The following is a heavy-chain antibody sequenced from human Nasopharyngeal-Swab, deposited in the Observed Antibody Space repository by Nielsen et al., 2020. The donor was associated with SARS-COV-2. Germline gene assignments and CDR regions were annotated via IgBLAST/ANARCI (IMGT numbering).Heavy chain of an antibody. D-gene: IGHD6-19*01. CDR1: GYTFTSYA. J-gene: IGHJ5*02. V-gene: IGHV7-4-1*02. Sequence: ASVKVSCKASGYTFTSYAMNWVRQAPGQGLEWMGWINTNTGNPTYAQGFTGRFVFSLDTSVSTAYLQISSLKAEDTAVYYCAVHVAGDRPPFDPWAREPWSPSPQ. CDR2: INTNTGNP. CDR3: AVHVAGDRPPFDP.